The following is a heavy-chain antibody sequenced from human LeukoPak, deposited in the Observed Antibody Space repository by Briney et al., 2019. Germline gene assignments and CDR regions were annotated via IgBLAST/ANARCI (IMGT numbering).Heavy chain of an antibody. Sequence: SETLSLTCTVSGGSMTSYYWNWIRQPPGKGLEWIGYIFYSGNTNYTPSLGSRVTISEDTSRNQFSLKLNSLTAADTAVYFCARGLAGRDAFDIWGQGTMVTVSS. V-gene: IGHV4-59*01. CDR2: IFYSGNT. D-gene: IGHD3-16*01. CDR3: ARGLAGRDAFDI. J-gene: IGHJ3*02. CDR1: GGSMTSYY.